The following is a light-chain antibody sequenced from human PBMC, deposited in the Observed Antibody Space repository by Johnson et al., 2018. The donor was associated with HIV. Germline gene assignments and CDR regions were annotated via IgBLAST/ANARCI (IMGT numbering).Light chain of an antibody. J-gene: IGLJ1*01. CDR3: GTWDNSLSAGV. V-gene: IGLV1-51*01. CDR1: SSNIGNNL. Sequence: QSVLTQPPSVSAPPGQKVTISCSGSSSNIGNNLASWYQQLPGTAPKLLIYDTDKRPSGIPDRFSGSKSGTSATLGISGLQTGDEADYYCGTWDNSLSAGVFGSGTKVTVL. CDR2: DTD.